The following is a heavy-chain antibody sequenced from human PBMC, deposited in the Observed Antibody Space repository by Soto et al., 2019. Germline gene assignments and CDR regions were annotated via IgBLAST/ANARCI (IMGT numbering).Heavy chain of an antibody. D-gene: IGHD1-26*01. CDR3: ARDRGYYYGMDV. Sequence: NPSETLSLTCTVSGGSISSYYWSWIRQPPGKGLEWIGYIYYSGSTNYNPSLKSRVTISVDTSKNQFSLKLSSVTAADTAVYYCARDRGYYYGMDVWGKGTTVTVSS. V-gene: IGHV4-59*01. CDR2: IYYSGST. CDR1: GGSISSYY. J-gene: IGHJ6*04.